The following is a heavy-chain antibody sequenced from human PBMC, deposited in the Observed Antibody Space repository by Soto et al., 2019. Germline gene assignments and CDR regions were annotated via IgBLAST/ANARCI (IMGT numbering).Heavy chain of an antibody. CDR2: IYYSGST. J-gene: IGHJ6*02. CDR3: ARVQLWFGGSVGMDV. Sequence: QVKLQKSGPGLVKPSQTLSLTCTVSGGSISSGGYYWSWIRQHPGKGLEWIGYIYYSGSTYYNPSLKSRVTISVDTSKNQFSLKLSSVTAADTAVYYCARVQLWFGGSVGMDVWGQGTTVTVSS. V-gene: IGHV4-31*03. CDR1: GGSISSGGYY. D-gene: IGHD3-10*01.